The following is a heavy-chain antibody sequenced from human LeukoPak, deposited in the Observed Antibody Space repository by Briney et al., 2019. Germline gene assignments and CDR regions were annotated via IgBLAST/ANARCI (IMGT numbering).Heavy chain of an antibody. V-gene: IGHV4-39*01. CDR1: GDSINTKNYY. CDR3: ARHSYGTFDY. J-gene: IGHJ4*02. CDR2: IYYSGNT. D-gene: IGHD5-18*01. Sequence: SETLSLTCTVSGDSINTKNYYWGWIRQPPGKGLEWIGSIYYSGNTYYNPSLKSRVTLSIDTSKNRFSLRLSSVTAADTAVYHCARHSYGTFDYWGQGTLVTVSS.